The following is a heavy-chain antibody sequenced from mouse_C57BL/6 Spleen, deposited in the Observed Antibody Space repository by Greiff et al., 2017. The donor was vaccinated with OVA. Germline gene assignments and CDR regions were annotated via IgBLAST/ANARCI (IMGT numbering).Heavy chain of an antibody. CDR3: ARGGTGAWFAY. Sequence: QVQVQQPGAELVRPGSSVKLSCKASGYTFTSYWMHWVKQRPIQGLEWIGNIDPSDSETHYNQKFKDKATLTVDKSSSTAYMQLSSLTSEDSAVYYGARGGTGAWFAYWGQGTLVTVSA. CDR1: GYTFTSYW. CDR2: IDPSDSET. D-gene: IGHD3-3*01. J-gene: IGHJ3*01. V-gene: IGHV1-52*01.